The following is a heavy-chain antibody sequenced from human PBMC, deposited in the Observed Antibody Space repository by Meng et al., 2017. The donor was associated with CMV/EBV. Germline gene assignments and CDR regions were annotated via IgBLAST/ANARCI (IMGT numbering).Heavy chain of an antibody. D-gene: IGHD3-3*01. J-gene: IGHJ3*02. V-gene: IGHV3-21*01. CDR2: ISSSSSYI. CDR3: ARSQGDFWSGSDAFDI. CDR1: GFTFSSYS. Sequence: GGSLRLSCAASGFTFSSYSMNWVRQAPGKGLEWVSSISSSSSYIYYADSVKGRFTISRDNAKNSLYLQMNSLRAEDTAVYYCARSQGDFWSGSDAFDIWGQGTMVTVSS.